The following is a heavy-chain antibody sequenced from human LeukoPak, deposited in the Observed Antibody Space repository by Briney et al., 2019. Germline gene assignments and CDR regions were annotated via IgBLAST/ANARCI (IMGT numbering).Heavy chain of an antibody. J-gene: IGHJ5*02. CDR3: ARGDILTGSNWFDP. Sequence: ASVKVSCKASGYTFTGYYMHWVRQAPGQGLEWMGWINPNSGGTNYAQKFQGRVTMTRDTSISTAYMELSRLRSDDTAVYYCARGDILTGSNWFDPWGQGTLVTVSS. CDR1: GYTFTGYY. V-gene: IGHV1-2*02. D-gene: IGHD3-9*01. CDR2: INPNSGGT.